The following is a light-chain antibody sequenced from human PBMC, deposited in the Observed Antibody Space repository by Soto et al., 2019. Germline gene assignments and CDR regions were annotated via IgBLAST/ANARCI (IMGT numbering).Light chain of an antibody. CDR3: QQSYSTPVT. V-gene: IGKV1-39*01. J-gene: IGKJ4*01. CDR2: AAS. Sequence: IQMTHSPASLSASLGHRFTISFRSSQSISSYLNWYQQKPGKAPKLLIYAASSLQSGVPSRFSGSGSGTDFTLTISSLQPEDFATYYCQQSYSTPVTFGGGTKVDNK. CDR1: QSISSY.